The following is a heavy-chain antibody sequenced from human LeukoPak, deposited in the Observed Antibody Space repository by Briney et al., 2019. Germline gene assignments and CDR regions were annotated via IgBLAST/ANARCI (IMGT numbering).Heavy chain of an antibody. CDR2: ISSRGGTT. D-gene: IGHD2-2*01. J-gene: IGHJ3*01. CDR3: AKDRLYLPRLDGVPAAFDV. CDR1: GFDFRSYG. Sequence: GGSLRLSCGGSGFDFRSYGMSWVRQAPGKGFEWVSDISSRGGTTHYADSVKGRFTISRDNSRDTVFLQMNNLRVDDTAVYYCAKDRLYLPRLDGVPAAFDVWGQGTLVTVSS. V-gene: IGHV3-23*01.